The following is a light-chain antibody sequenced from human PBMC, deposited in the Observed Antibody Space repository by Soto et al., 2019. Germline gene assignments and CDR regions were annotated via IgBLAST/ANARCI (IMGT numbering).Light chain of an antibody. CDR3: SSYTSISSLGGV. CDR1: SSDVGGYNY. V-gene: IGLV2-14*01. CDR2: EVS. J-gene: IGLJ3*02. Sequence: QSALTQPASVSGSPGQSITISCTGSSSDVGGYNYVSWYQQHPGKAPKLIIYEVSNRPSGISSRFSGSKSANTASLTISRLQAEDEAEYYCSSYTSISSLGGVFGGGTKLTVL.